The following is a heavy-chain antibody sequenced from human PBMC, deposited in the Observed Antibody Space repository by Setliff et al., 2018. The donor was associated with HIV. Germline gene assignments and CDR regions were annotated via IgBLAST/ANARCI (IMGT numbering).Heavy chain of an antibody. CDR2: IKQDGSEK. D-gene: IGHD3-22*01. Sequence: GGSLRLSCAASGFTFSSYWMSWVRQAPGKGLEWVANIKQDGSEKYYVDSVKGRFTISRDNAKNSLYLQMNSLRAEDTAVYYCARVNYYDNSGYFDALDIWGQGTMVTVS. CDR1: GFTFSSYW. J-gene: IGHJ3*02. CDR3: ARVNYYDNSGYFDALDI. V-gene: IGHV3-7*01.